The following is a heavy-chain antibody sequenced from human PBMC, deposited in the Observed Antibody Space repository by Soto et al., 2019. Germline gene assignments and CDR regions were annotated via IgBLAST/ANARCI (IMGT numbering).Heavy chain of an antibody. D-gene: IGHD4-17*01. CDR1: GFTFSGYA. J-gene: IGHJ4*02. CDR3: AKNWGRVTTSWHFDY. Sequence: EVQLLESGGALVQPGRSLRLSCAASGFTFSGYAMSWVRQAPGKGLEWVSVIHGGGNSAYYADSVKGRFTISRDNSKNTLSLQMSSLRGEGTAVYYCAKNWGRVTTSWHFDYWGQGTLVTVSS. CDR2: IHGGGNSA. V-gene: IGHV3-23*01.